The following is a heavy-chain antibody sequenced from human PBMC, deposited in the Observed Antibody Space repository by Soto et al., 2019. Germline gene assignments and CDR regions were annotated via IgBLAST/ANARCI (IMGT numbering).Heavy chain of an antibody. CDR1: GFTFSSYE. Sequence: EVQLVESGGGLVQPGGSLRLSCAASGFTFSSYEMNWVRQAAGKGLEWLSYISTSTNTIYYADSVKGRFTISRDNARNSLYLQLNSLRAEDTAAYYCAREGYYYYGMDVWGQGTTVTVSS. V-gene: IGHV3-48*03. CDR2: ISTSTNTI. CDR3: AREGYYYYGMDV. J-gene: IGHJ6*02.